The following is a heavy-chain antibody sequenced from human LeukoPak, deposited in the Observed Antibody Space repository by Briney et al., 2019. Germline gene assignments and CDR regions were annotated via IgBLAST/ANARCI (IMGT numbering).Heavy chain of an antibody. J-gene: IGHJ4*02. V-gene: IGHV3-23*01. CDR3: ARDRPNYYGSDGHYYRRDGDY. D-gene: IGHD3-22*01. CDR2: ITSRGEST. CDR1: GFTFSIYA. Sequence: GGSLRLSXAASGFTFSIYAMSWVRQAPGKGLQWVSSITSRGESTWYVDSVKGRFTITRDNSENTLYLQMHSLRAEDTAVYYCARDRPNYYGSDGHYYRRDGDYWGRGTLVSVSP.